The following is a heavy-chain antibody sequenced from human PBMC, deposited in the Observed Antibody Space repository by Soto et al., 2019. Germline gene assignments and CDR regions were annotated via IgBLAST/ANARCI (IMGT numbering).Heavy chain of an antibody. CDR3: ARVFLLVRHLSYYMVF. Sequence: GASVKVSCKASGYTFTNYGITWVRQAPGQGLEWMGWISAYNGDTHYTQRLQGRVTMTTDTSTSTAYMELRGLRSDDTAVYYCARVFLLVRHLSYYMVFRCKGIMVTLSS. V-gene: IGHV1-18*01. J-gene: IGHJ6*03. CDR1: GYTFTNYG. CDR2: ISAYNGDT. D-gene: IGHD6-6*01.